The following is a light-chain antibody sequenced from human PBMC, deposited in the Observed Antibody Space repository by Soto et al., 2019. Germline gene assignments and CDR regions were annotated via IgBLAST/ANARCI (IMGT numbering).Light chain of an antibody. J-gene: IGKJ3*01. V-gene: IGKV3-20*01. CDR1: QTLSSGY. CDR3: QQYGSSPFT. CDR2: GAS. Sequence: EIVLTQSPGTLSLSPGERATLSCRASQTLSSGYLAWYQQTPGQAPRLLIYGASSRATGIPDRFSGSGSGTDFTLTISRLEPEDFAVYYCQQYGSSPFTFGPGTKVDIK.